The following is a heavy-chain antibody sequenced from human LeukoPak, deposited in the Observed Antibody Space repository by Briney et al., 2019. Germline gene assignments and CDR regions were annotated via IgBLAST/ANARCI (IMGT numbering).Heavy chain of an antibody. Sequence: TGGSLRLXCAASGFTCSSYGMHWVRRAPGKGLEWVAFIRYDGSNKYYADSVKGRFTISRDNSKNTLYLQMNSLRAEDTAVYYCAKIPGYCSSTSCYRKDYFDYWGQGTLVTVSS. V-gene: IGHV3-30*02. CDR1: GFTCSSYG. CDR2: IRYDGSNK. D-gene: IGHD2-2*02. CDR3: AKIPGYCSSTSCYRKDYFDY. J-gene: IGHJ4*02.